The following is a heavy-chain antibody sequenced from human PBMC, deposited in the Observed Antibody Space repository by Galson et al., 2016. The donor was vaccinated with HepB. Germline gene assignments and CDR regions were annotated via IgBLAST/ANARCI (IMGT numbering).Heavy chain of an antibody. Sequence: SLRLSCAPSGFTFSSYSMNWVRQAPGKGLEWVSSISATSTDIYYADSVRGRFTISRDNANNSLYLHMNRRRADDTAVYYCARAPYYDILTGAYPKLSFDSWGQGTLVTGSA. CDR2: ISATSTDI. V-gene: IGHV3-21*01. CDR1: GFTFSSYS. D-gene: IGHD3-9*01. J-gene: IGHJ4*02. CDR3: ARAPYYDILTGAYPKLSFDS.